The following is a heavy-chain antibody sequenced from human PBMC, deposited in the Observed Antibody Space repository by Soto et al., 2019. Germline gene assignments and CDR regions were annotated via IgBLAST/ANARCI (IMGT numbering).Heavy chain of an antibody. J-gene: IGHJ6*02. CDR2: ISYDGSNK. Sequence: PGGSLRLSCAASGFTFSSYGMHWVRQAPGKGLEWVSVISYDGSNKYYADSVKGRFTISRDNSKNTLYLQMNSLRAEDTAVYYCAKDLAYYDFWSGYPAYYYYGMDVWGQGTTVTVSS. CDR3: AKDLAYYDFWSGYPAYYYYGMDV. V-gene: IGHV3-30*18. CDR1: GFTFSSYG. D-gene: IGHD3-3*01.